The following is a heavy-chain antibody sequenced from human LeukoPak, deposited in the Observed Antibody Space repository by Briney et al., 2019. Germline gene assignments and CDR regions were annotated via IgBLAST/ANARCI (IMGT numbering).Heavy chain of an antibody. CDR3: ATGPIGGYYFDY. D-gene: IGHD1-26*01. CDR2: IKQDGSEK. CDR1: GFTFSSYW. Sequence: PGGSLRLSCAASGFTFSSYWMTWVRQAPGKGLEWVANIKQDGSEKYYVDSVKGRFTISRDNAKNSLYLQMNSLRAADTAVYYCATGPIGGYYFDYWGQGTLVTVSS. V-gene: IGHV3-7*01. J-gene: IGHJ4*02.